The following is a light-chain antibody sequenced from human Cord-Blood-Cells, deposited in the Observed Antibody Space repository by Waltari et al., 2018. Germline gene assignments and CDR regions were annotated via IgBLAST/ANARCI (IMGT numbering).Light chain of an antibody. Sequence: IVMTHSPATLSVSPGDRATLSCRASHSVSSNLAWYQQKPGQAPRLLIDGASTRATGSPGRFSGRGSETEFTLTISRLQSEDFAVYYCQQYNNWPRLTFGGGTKVENK. V-gene: IGKV3-15*01. CDR2: GAS. CDR3: QQYNNWPRLT. J-gene: IGKJ4*01. CDR1: HSVSSN.